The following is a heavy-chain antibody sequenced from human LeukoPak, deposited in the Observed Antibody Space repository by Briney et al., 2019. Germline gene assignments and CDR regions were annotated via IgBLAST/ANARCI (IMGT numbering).Heavy chain of an antibody. D-gene: IGHD6-19*01. CDR2: IYYSGST. Sequence: PSETLSLTCTVSGGSLSSYYWSWIRQPPGKGLEWIGYIYYSGSTNYNPSLKSRVTISVDTSKNQFSLKLSSVTAADTAVYYCAREGISSGWYDGYNFDYWGQGTLVTVSS. CDR1: GGSLSSYY. V-gene: IGHV4-59*01. J-gene: IGHJ4*02. CDR3: AREGISSGWYDGYNFDY.